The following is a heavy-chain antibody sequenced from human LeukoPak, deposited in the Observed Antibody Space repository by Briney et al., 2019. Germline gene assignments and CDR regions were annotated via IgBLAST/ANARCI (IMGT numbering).Heavy chain of an antibody. CDR3: GRQYSSGWYKGYFQY. J-gene: IGHJ1*01. D-gene: IGHD6-19*01. CDR1: GGSFSGYY. Sequence: PSETLSLTCGVNGGSFSGYYWSWIRQPPGKGLEWIGEINHSGSTNYNPSLKSRVTISVDTSKNQFSLKLSSVTAADTAVYYCGRQYSSGWYKGYFQYWGQGTLVTVSS. CDR2: INHSGST. V-gene: IGHV4-34*01.